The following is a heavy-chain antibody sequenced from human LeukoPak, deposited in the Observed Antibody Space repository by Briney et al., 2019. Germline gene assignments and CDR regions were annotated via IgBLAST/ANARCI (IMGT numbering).Heavy chain of an antibody. J-gene: IGHJ4*02. CDR2: IIPIFGTA. Sequence: GASVKVSCKTSGYNFISFGISWVRQAPGQGLEWMGGIIPIFGTANYAQKFQGRVTITTDESTSTAYMELSSLRSEDTAVYYCARVDGGYYDSSGYYNYWGQGTLVTVSS. V-gene: IGHV1-69*05. D-gene: IGHD3-22*01. CDR1: GYNFISFG. CDR3: ARVDGGYYDSSGYYNY.